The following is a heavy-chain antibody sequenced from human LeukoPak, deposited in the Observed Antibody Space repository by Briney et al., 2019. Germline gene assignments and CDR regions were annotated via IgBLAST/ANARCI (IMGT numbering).Heavy chain of an antibody. D-gene: IGHD6-13*01. CDR1: GYTFTGYY. CDR3: ARAGSSSNYYYYYYMDV. J-gene: IGHJ6*03. V-gene: IGHV1-2*02. Sequence: ASVKVSCKASGYTFTGYYMHWVRQAPGQGLEWMGWINPNSGGTNYAQKSQGRVTMTRDTSISTAYMELSRLRSDDTAVYYCARAGSSSNYYYYYYMDVWGKGTTVTISS. CDR2: INPNSGGT.